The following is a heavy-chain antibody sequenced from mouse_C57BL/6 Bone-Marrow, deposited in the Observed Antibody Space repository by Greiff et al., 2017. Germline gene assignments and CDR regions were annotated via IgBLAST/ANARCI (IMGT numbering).Heavy chain of an antibody. V-gene: IGHV1-54*01. Sequence: VQLQQSGAELVRPGTSVKVSCKASGYAFTNYLIEWVKQRPGQGLEWIGVINPGSGGTNYNEKFKCKATLTADKSSSTAYMQLSSLTSEDSAVYFCARGSFAYWGQGTLVTVSA. CDR2: INPGSGGT. CDR1: GYAFTNYL. CDR3: ARGSFAY. J-gene: IGHJ3*01.